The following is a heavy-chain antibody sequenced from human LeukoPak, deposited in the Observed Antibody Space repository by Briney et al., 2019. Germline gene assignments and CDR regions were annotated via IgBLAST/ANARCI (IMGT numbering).Heavy chain of an antibody. J-gene: IGHJ3*02. CDR3: AGRLWRRDGYNLSAFDI. D-gene: IGHD5-24*01. CDR2: IYSGGST. V-gene: IGHV4-59*01. CDR1: GGSISSYY. Sequence: SETLSLTCTVSGGSISSYYWNSIRQPPGKGLEWIGYIYSGGSTNYNPSHKSRVTISVDTSKNQFSLKLSSVTAADTAVYYCAGRLWRRDGYNLSAFDIWGQGTMDTVSS.